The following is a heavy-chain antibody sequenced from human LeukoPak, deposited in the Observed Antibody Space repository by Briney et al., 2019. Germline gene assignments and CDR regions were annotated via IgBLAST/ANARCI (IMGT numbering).Heavy chain of an antibody. CDR1: GFTFSSYG. J-gene: IGHJ4*02. CDR2: IWYDGSNK. V-gene: IGHV3-33*01. CDR3: ASSAAGTFDY. Sequence: GGSLRLSCAATGFTFSSYGMHWVRQAPGKGLEWVAVIWYDGSNKYYADSVKGRFTISRDNSKNTLYLQMNSLRAEDTAVYYCASSAAGTFDYWGQGTLVTVSS. D-gene: IGHD6-13*01.